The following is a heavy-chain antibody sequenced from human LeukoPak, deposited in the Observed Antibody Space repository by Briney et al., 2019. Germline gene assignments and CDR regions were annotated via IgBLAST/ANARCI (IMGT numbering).Heavy chain of an antibody. V-gene: IGHV3-15*01. CDR1: GFTFSNAW. D-gene: IGHD4-11*01. CDR2: IKSKTDGGTT. J-gene: IGHJ4*02. Sequence: PGGSLRLSCAASGFTFSNAWMSWVRQAPGKGLEWVGRIKSKTDGGTTDYAAPVKGRFSISRDDSKNTLYLQMSSLKTEDTAIYYCTTAMKNTVTTVHYWGQGTLVTVSS. CDR3: TTAMKNTVTTVHY.